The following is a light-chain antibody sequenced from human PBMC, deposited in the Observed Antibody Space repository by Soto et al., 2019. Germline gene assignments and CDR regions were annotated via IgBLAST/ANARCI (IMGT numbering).Light chain of an antibody. V-gene: IGKV3-20*01. CDR1: QSVSSSY. CDR3: QQYGSSRIT. Sequence: EIVLTQSPGTLSLSPGERATLSCRASQSVSSSYLAWYQQKPGQAPRLLICGASSMATGIPDRFNDSGSGTDFTLTISRLEPEDFAVYYCQQYGSSRITVGQGTRLEIK. J-gene: IGKJ5*01. CDR2: GAS.